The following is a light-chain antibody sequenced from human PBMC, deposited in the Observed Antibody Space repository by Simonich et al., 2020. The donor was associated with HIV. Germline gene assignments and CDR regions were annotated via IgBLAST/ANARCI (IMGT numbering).Light chain of an antibody. V-gene: IGLV2-8*01. CDR3: SSYAGNNILV. Sequence: QSALTQPASVSGSPGQSITISCSGTSSDIGGYNYVSWYQQHPGKAPKRMFFEVAKRPSGVPDRFSGSKSGNTASLTVSGLQAEDEADYYCSSYAGNNILVFGGGTKLTVL. J-gene: IGLJ2*01. CDR2: EVA. CDR1: SSDIGGYNY.